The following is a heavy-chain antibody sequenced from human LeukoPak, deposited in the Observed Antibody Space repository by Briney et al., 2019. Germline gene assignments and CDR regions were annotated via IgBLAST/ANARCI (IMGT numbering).Heavy chain of an antibody. CDR1: GFTFSSYW. CDR2: IKQDGSEK. V-gene: IGHV3-7*01. D-gene: IGHD7-27*01. Sequence: GGSLRLSCAASGFTFSSYWVSWVRQAPGKGLEWVANIKQDGSEKYSVESVKGRFTISRDNAKNSLYLQMNSLRAEDTAVYYCASYDWGSLDYWGHGTLVTVSS. J-gene: IGHJ4*01. CDR3: ASYDWGSLDY.